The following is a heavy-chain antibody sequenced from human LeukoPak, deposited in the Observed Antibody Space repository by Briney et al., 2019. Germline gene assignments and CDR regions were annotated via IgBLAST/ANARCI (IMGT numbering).Heavy chain of an antibody. V-gene: IGHV4-59*01. Sequence: SETLSLTCAMSGGSFTGYFWSWIRQPPGKGLEWIGYIYYSGSTNYNPSLKSRVTISVDTSKNQFSLKLSSVTAADTAVYYCAREHDAFDIWGQGTMVTVSS. CDR1: GGSFTGYF. CDR3: AREHDAFDI. J-gene: IGHJ3*02. CDR2: IYYSGST.